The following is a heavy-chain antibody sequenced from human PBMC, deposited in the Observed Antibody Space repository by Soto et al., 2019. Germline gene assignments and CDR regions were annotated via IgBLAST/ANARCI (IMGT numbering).Heavy chain of an antibody. D-gene: IGHD3-22*01. CDR2: ISYDGSNK. Sequence: PGGSLRLSCAASGFTFSSYAMHWVRQAPGKGLEWVAVISYDGSNKYYADNVKGRFTISRDNSKNTLYLQMNSLRAEDTAVYYCARRSYYYDSSGYFPYYYYYYGMDVWGQGTTVTVSS. V-gene: IGHV3-30-3*01. J-gene: IGHJ6*02. CDR1: GFTFSSYA. CDR3: ARRSYYYDSSGYFPYYYYYYGMDV.